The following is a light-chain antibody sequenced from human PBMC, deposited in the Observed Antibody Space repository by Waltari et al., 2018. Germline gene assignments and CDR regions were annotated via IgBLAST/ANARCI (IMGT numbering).Light chain of an antibody. J-gene: IGKJ2*01. V-gene: IGKV1-5*03. CDR3: QQYSTYYT. CDR2: KAS. CDR1: QSISTW. Sequence: DIQMTQSPSTLSASVGDRVTITCRASQSISTWLAWYQQKPGKAPNLLIYKASNLESGVPSRFSGSGSETEFTLTISSLQPDDFATYYCQQYSTYYTFGQGTKLEIK.